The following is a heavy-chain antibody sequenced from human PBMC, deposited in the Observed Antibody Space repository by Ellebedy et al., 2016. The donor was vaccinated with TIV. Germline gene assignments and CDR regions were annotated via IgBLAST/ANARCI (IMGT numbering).Heavy chain of an antibody. V-gene: IGHV1-18*01. D-gene: IGHD6-19*01. J-gene: IGHJ4*02. CDR1: GYTFTSYG. CDR2: ISAYNGNT. CDR3: ARDLGIFAEAGIFWDY. Sequence: AASVKVSCKASGYTFTSYGISWVRQAPGQGLEWMGWISAYNGNTNYAQKLQGRVTMTTDTSTSTAYMELRSLRSDDTAVYYCARDLGIFAEAGIFWDYWGQGTLVTVSS.